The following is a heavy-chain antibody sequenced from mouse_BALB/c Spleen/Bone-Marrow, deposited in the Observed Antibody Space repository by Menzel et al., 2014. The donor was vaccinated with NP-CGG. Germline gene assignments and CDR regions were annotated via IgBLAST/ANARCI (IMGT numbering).Heavy chain of an antibody. Sequence: EVMLVESGGGLVQPGGSLRLSCATSGFTLTDYYMNWVRQPPGKALEWLAFIRNKAYGYTTEYSASVKGRFTISRDNSQNILYLQMNTLIAYNTATYYCARDIGCLLFYSWGQCTTLSVSS. J-gene: IGHJ2*01. CDR2: IRNKAYGYTT. D-gene: IGHD1-1*01. CDR1: GFTLTDYY. V-gene: IGHV7-3*02. CDR3: ARDIGCLLFYS.